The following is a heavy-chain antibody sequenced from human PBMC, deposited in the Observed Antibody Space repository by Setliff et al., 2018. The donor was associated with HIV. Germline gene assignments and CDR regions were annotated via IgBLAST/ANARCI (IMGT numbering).Heavy chain of an antibody. J-gene: IGHJ4*02. Sequence: SETLSLTRAVSGYSISSGYYWGWIRQPPGKGLEWIGSIYHSGSTYYNPSLKSRVTISVDTSKNQFSLKLSPVTAADTAVYYCARDKSYFDYWGQGTLVTVSS. CDR2: IYHSGST. V-gene: IGHV4-38-2*02. CDR3: ARDKSYFDY. CDR1: GYSISSGYY.